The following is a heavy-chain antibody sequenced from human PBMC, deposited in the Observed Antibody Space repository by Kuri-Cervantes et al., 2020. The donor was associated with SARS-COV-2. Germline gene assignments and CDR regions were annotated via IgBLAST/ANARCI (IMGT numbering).Heavy chain of an antibody. D-gene: IGHD6-13*01. J-gene: IGHJ6*03. V-gene: IGHV1-2*02. Sequence: ASVKVSCKASGYTFTGYYMHWVRQAPGQGLEWMGWINPNSGGTNYAQKFQGRVTMTRDTSTSTAYMELSSLRSDDTAVYYCARASRLAAPYNYFYYYLDGWGKGTTVTVSS. CDR1: GYTFTGYY. CDR2: INPNSGGT. CDR3: ARASRLAAPYNYFYYYLDG.